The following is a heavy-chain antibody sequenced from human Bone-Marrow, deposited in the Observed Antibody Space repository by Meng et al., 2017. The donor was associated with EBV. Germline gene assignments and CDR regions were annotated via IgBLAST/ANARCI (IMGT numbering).Heavy chain of an antibody. CDR2: LIPLSDAP. CDR1: GGTFRSDA. J-gene: IGHJ4*02. V-gene: IGHV1-69*01. Sequence: QVQVVQPGAEVKKPGSSVKGSCKTSGGTFRSDAISWVRQAPGQGLEWMGGLIPLSDAPHYAQKFQGRVTITADESTSTHYLDLSGLRAEDTAVYYCASESGRGFTPDYWGQGTLVTVSS. D-gene: IGHD3-10*01. CDR3: ASESGRGFTPDY.